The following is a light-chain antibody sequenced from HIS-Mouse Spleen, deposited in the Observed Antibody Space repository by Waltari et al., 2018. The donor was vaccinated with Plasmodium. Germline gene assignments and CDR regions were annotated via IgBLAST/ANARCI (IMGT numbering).Light chain of an antibody. CDR1: SSDVGGYNY. CDR3: SSYTSSSTLV. J-gene: IGLJ2*01. Sequence: QSALTQPASVSGSPGQSITISCTGPSSDVGGYNYVSWYQQHPGKAPKLMIYDVSNRTSGVSKRFSGSKSGNTASLTISGLQAEDEADYYCSSYTSSSTLVFGGGTKLTVL. V-gene: IGLV2-14*03. CDR2: DVS.